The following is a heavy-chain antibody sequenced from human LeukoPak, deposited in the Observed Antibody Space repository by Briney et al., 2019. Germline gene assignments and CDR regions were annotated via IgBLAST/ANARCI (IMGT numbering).Heavy chain of an antibody. J-gene: IGHJ4*02. Sequence: SETLSLTCTVSAGSVSSGNYYWHWIRQPPGGGLEWIGFICYIGTTNYNPSLKSRVTISVDTSKNHFSLKLTSVTAADTAVYYCARAYGPNSPLYWGQGTLVTVSS. D-gene: IGHD4-23*01. CDR2: ICYIGTT. V-gene: IGHV4-61*03. CDR1: AGSVSSGNYY. CDR3: ARAYGPNSPLY.